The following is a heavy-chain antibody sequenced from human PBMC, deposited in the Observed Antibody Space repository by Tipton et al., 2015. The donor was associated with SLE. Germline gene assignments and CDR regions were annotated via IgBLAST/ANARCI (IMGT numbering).Heavy chain of an antibody. D-gene: IGHD3-16*01. Sequence: SLRLSCAASGFTFDDYTMHWVRQAPGKGLEWVSLISWDGGSTYYADSVKGRFTISRDNSKNSLYLQMNSLRTEDTALYYCAKDLDFGAGGGMDVWGQGTTVTVSS. V-gene: IGHV3-43*01. CDR3: AKDLDFGAGGGMDV. CDR2: ISWDGGST. CDR1: GFTFDDYT. J-gene: IGHJ6*02.